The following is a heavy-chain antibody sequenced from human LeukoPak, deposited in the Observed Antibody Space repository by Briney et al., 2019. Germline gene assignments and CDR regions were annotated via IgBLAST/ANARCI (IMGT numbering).Heavy chain of an antibody. D-gene: IGHD2/OR15-2a*01. J-gene: IGHJ4*02. Sequence: ASVKVSCKASVYTFTTYGIGWVRQAPGQRLEWTGWISGYNGNTNYAQKFQGRVTMPTDTSTSTAYMDLRSLRSADTALYYCARVRSSMVLDYWGQGTLVTASS. CDR2: ISGYNGNT. CDR3: ARVRSSMVLDY. V-gene: IGHV1-18*01. CDR1: VYTFTTYG.